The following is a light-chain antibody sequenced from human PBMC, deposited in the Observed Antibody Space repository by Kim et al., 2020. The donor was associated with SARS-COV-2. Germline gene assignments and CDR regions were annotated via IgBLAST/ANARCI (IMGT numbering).Light chain of an antibody. CDR1: SRNSVGGYD. J-gene: IGLJ3*02. CDR3: QSYDGGLSGSV. V-gene: IGLV1-40*01. CDR2: GNS. Sequence: RCIIFCTGSSRNSVGGYDVDWYQQQHGTNATHLMFGNSNRPSAVPDRLSSCNYATNASSVTTGLQPDDEAADYCQSYDGGLSGSVFGGGTQLTVL.